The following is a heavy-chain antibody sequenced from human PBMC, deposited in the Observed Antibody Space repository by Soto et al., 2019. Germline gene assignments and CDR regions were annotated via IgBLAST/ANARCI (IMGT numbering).Heavy chain of an antibody. CDR2: VNPNNGDT. CDR3: AKVSRKGSAIDFDY. V-gene: IGHV1-8*01. J-gene: IGHJ4*02. Sequence: QVQLVQSGAELKKPGASVKVSCKASGYTFSNYDMNGVRQATGQGPEWIGWVNPNNGDTGNAQKFQGRVTLTTDISTTTAYMELTSLRSEDTAIYYCAKVSRKGSAIDFDYWGQGTLITVSS. CDR1: GYTFSNYD. D-gene: IGHD3-10*01.